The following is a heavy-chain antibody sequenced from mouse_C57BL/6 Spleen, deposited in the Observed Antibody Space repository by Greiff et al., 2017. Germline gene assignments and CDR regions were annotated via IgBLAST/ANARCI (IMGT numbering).Heavy chain of an antibody. CDR3: VRDDYDGFDY. J-gene: IGHJ2*01. CDR1: GFSFNTYA. CDR2: IRSKSNNYAT. D-gene: IGHD2-4*01. V-gene: IGHV10-1*01. Sequence: EVQGVESGGGLVQPKGSLKLSCAASGFSFNTYAMNWVRQAPGKGLEWVARIRSKSNNYATYYADSVKDRFTISRDDSESMLYLQMNNLKTEDTAMYYCVRDDYDGFDYWGQGTTLTVSS.